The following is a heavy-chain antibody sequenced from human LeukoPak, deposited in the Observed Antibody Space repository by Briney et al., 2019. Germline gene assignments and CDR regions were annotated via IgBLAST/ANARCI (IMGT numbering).Heavy chain of an antibody. Sequence: GESLKISCKGSGFPFSNSWMYWVRQAPGKGLEGVANINKDGGGISYVDSVKGRFIISRDNARNSLYLQMNSLRVEDTAVYFCAGGNSMDVWGKGTAVTVSS. CDR1: GFPFSNSW. CDR3: AGGNSMDV. V-gene: IGHV3-7*03. J-gene: IGHJ6*04. CDR2: INKDGGGI. D-gene: IGHD1/OR15-1a*01.